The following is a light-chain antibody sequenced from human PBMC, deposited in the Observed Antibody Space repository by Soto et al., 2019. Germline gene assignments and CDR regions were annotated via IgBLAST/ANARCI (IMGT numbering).Light chain of an antibody. CDR2: GAS. Sequence: IVMKIFQATLSVSQCERAALSPSASQSISNTLAWYQQRPGQAPRLLIYGASTRATGIPARFSGSGSGIEFTLTISSLQSEDSAVYFCQQYTGPPTTFGQGTRLEI. J-gene: IGKJ5*01. CDR3: QQYTGPPTT. V-gene: IGKV3-15*01. CDR1: QSISNT.